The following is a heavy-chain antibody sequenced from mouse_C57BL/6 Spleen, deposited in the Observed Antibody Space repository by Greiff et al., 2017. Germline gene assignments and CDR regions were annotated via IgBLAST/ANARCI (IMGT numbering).Heavy chain of an antibody. CDR3: ARQNFAY. CDR2: ISGGGGNT. J-gene: IGHJ3*01. Sequence: EVQRVESGGGLVKPGGSLKLSCAASGFTFSSYTMSWVRQTPEKRLEWVATISGGGGNTYYPDSVKGRFTISRDNAKNTLYLQMSSLRSEDTALYYCARQNFAYWGQGTLVTVSA. CDR1: GFTFSSYT. V-gene: IGHV5-9*01.